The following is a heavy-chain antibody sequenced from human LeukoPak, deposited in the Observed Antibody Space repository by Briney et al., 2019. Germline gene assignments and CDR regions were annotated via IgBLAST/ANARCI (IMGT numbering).Heavy chain of an antibody. CDR1: GGSFSGYY. V-gene: IGHV4-34*01. Sequence: SETLSLTCAVYGGSFSGYYWSWIRQPAGKGMEWIGEINHSGSTNYNPSLKSRVTILVDTSKTQFSLKLSSVTAADTAVYYCARGHSPVTTKVSYFQHWGQGTLVTVSS. CDR2: INHSGST. D-gene: IGHD4-17*01. CDR3: ARGHSPVTTKVSYFQH. J-gene: IGHJ1*01.